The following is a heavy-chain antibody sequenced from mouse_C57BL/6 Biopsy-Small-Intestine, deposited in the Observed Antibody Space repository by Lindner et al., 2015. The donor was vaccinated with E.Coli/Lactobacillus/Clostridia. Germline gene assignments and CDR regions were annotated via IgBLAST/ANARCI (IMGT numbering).Heavy chain of an antibody. CDR1: GYSFTAYN. Sequence: VQLQESGPELMKPGASVKMSCKASGYSFTAYNMHWVKQSHGKSLEWIGYIDPNNGATRYNQKFKGKATLTVDKSSNTAYMQLNSLTSEDSAVYYCARQLGLGAWFAYWGQGTLVTVSA. CDR2: IDPNNGAT. J-gene: IGHJ3*01. V-gene: IGHV1S135*01. CDR3: ARQLGLGAWFAY. D-gene: IGHD3-1*01.